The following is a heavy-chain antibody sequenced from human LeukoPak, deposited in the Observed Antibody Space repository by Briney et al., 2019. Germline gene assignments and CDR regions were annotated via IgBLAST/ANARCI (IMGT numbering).Heavy chain of an antibody. CDR3: ARRWGYYGSGSYLKDY. V-gene: IGHV5-10-1*01. D-gene: IGHD3-10*01. J-gene: IGHJ4*02. CDR1: GYSFTSYW. Sequence: GESRKFSCKASGYSFTSYWISWVRQMPGKGLEWMGRIDPSDSYTNYSPSFQGHVTISADKSISTAYLQWSSLKASHTAMYYCARRWGYYGSGSYLKDYWGQGTRVTVSS. CDR2: IDPSDSYT.